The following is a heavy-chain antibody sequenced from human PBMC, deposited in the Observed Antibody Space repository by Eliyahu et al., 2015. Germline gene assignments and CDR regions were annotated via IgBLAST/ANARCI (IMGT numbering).Heavy chain of an antibody. D-gene: IGHD5-24*01. CDR2: GKPSGGV. CDR3: ARGRNSPRDFDS. Sequence: QVPLEQWGAGLLRPSETLSLTCAVNGGSFSGYFWTWIRQTPGKGLEWSGLGKPSGGVDYTPSLKSRVTISADTSKNQFSLRLPSVTAADTAVYYCARGRNSPRDFDSWGRGTLVSVSS. J-gene: IGHJ4*02. CDR1: GGSFSGYF. V-gene: IGHV4-34*02.